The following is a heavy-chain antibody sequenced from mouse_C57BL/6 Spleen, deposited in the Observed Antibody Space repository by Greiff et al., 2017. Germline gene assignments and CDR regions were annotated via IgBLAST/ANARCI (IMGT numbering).Heavy chain of an antibody. Sequence: VQLQQSGAELARPGASVKMSCKASGYTFTSYTMHWVKQRPGQGLEWIGYINPSSGYTKYNQKFKDKATLTADKSSSTAYMQLSSLTSEDSAVYYCAREEENAMDYWGQGTSVTVSS. CDR2: INPSSGYT. CDR3: AREEENAMDY. V-gene: IGHV1-4*01. J-gene: IGHJ4*01. CDR1: GYTFTSYT.